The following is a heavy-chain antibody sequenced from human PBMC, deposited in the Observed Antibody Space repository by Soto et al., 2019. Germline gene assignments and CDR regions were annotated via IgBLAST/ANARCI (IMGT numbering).Heavy chain of an antibody. Sequence: GGSLRLSCAASGFTFSSYSMSWVRQAPGKGLEWVSGFRTSGDGGTTYYADSVKGRFTISRDNSKNMLFLQMNSLRAEDTAIYYCAKKVNSGPGSQYFDYWGQGTLVTVSS. CDR3: AKKVNSGPGSQYFDY. CDR2: FRTSGDGGTT. CDR1: GFTFSSYS. V-gene: IGHV3-23*01. D-gene: IGHD3-10*01. J-gene: IGHJ4*02.